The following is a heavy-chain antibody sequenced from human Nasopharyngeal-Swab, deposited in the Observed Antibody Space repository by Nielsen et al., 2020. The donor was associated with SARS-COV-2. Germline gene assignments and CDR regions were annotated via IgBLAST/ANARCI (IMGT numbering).Heavy chain of an antibody. CDR2: ISYDGSNK. D-gene: IGHD3-22*01. CDR3: ASLGDSSGYYYRIDGYAHDAHDAFDI. V-gene: IGHV3-30-3*01. J-gene: IGHJ3*02. Sequence: WIRQPPGKGLEWVAVISYDGSNKYYADSVKGRFTIFRDNSKNTLYLQMNSLRAEDTAVYYCASLGDSSGYYYRIDGYAHDAHDAFDIWGQGTMVTVSS.